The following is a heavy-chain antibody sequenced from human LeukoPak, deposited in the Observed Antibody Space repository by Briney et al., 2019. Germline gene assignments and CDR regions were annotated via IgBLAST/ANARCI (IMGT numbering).Heavy chain of an antibody. CDR2: IYYSGST. D-gene: IGHD1-7*01. J-gene: IGHJ6*04. V-gene: IGHV4-31*03. CDR1: GGSISSGGYY. CDR3: ARDRTTYYYGMDV. Sequence: SETLSLTCTVSGGSISSGGYYWSWIRQHPGKGLEWIGYIYYSGSTYYNPSLKSRVTISVDTSKNQFSLKLSSVTAADTAVYYCARDRTTYYYGMDVWGKGTTVTVSS.